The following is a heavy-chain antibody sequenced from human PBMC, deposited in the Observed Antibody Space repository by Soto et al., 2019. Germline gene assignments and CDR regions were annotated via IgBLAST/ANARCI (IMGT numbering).Heavy chain of an antibody. J-gene: IGHJ5*01. CDR2: IYNIMST. V-gene: IGHV4-61*01. D-gene: IGHD3-10*01. CDR1: GGPVKSDFYY. Sequence: SETLSLTCTVSGGPVKSDFYYWSWIRQPPGKGLEWIGYIYNIMSTNYNPSLRSRVTMSLDTSNNQFSLKLTSVTAADTAVYYCARERRAGNWFDSWGQGTLVTVFS. CDR3: ARERRAGNWFDS.